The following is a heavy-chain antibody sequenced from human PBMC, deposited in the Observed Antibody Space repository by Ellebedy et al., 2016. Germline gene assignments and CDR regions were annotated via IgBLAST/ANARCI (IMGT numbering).Heavy chain of an antibody. CDR3: ATGTDSARQAYFNYYYYGMDV. J-gene: IGHJ6*02. CDR2: IIPIFGTA. Sequence: ASVKVSCKASGGTFSSYAISWVRQAPGQGLEWMGGIIPIFGTANYAQKFQGRVTMTRDTSTSTVYMELSSLRSEDTAVYYCATGTDSARQAYFNYYYYGMDVWGQGTTVTVSS. D-gene: IGHD6-6*01. CDR1: GGTFSSYA. V-gene: IGHV1-69*05.